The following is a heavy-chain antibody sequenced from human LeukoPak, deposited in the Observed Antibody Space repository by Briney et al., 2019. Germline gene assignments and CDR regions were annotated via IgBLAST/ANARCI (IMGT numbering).Heavy chain of an antibody. J-gene: IGHJ3*02. CDR1: GYSISSGYY. D-gene: IGHD6-13*01. V-gene: IGHV4-38-2*02. CDR2: IYHSGST. CDR3: ARATGIAAAGPQHHDAFDI. Sequence: SETLSLTCTVSGYSISSGYYWGWIRQPPGKGLEWIGSIYHSGSTYYNPSLKSRVTISVDTSKNQFSLKLSSVTAADTAVYYCARATGIAAAGPQHHDAFDIWGQGTMVTVSS.